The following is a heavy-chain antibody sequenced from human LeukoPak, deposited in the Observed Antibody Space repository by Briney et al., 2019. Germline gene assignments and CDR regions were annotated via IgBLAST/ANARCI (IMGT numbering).Heavy chain of an antibody. CDR3: AKKVRYFDWFGMIFDY. J-gene: IGHJ4*02. CDR1: GFTFSSYG. D-gene: IGHD3-9*01. V-gene: IGHV3-30*18. Sequence: GGSLRLSCAASGFTFSSYGMHWVRQAPGKGLEWVAVISYDGGNKYYADSVKGRFTISRDNSKNTLYLQMNSLRAEDTAVYYCAKKVRYFDWFGMIFDYWGQGTLVTVSS. CDR2: ISYDGGNK.